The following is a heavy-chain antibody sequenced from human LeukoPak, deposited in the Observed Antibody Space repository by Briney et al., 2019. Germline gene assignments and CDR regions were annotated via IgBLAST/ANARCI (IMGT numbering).Heavy chain of an antibody. Sequence: GGSLRLSCAASGFTFSGSAMHWVRQASGKGLEWVGRIRSKANSYATAYAASVKGRFTISRDDSKNTAYLQMNSLKTEDTAVYYCTRLPMTTVTTVDYWGQGTLVTVSS. J-gene: IGHJ4*02. CDR3: TRLPMTTVTTVDY. CDR1: GFTFSGSA. D-gene: IGHD4-17*01. V-gene: IGHV3-73*01. CDR2: IRSKANSYAT.